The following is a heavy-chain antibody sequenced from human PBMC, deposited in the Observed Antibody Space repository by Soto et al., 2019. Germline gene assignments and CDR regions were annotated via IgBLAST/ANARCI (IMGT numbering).Heavy chain of an antibody. D-gene: IGHD2-8*01. J-gene: IGHJ6*02. CDR2: IKQDGSEK. CDR1: GFTFSSYW. CDR3: ARDWFHTVYHYYYGMDV. V-gene: IGHV3-7*05. Sequence: PGGSLRLSCAASGFTFSSYWMSWVRQAPGKGLEWVANIKQDGSEKYYVDSVKGRFTISRDNAKNSLYLQMNSLRAEDTAVYYCARDWFHTVYHYYYGMDVWGQGTTVTVSS.